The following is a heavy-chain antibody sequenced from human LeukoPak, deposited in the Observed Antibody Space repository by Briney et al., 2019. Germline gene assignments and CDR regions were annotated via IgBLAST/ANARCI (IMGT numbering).Heavy chain of an antibody. J-gene: IGHJ6*02. D-gene: IGHD2-2*01. CDR3: SILGYWSITSCASVMDV. V-gene: IGHV3-20*04. CDR2: INWNGGST. Sequence: GGSLRLTCAASGFTFSSYNMNSVRQVPGKGLEWVSGINWNGGSTDYVVSVKGRFTISRDNAKNRLYLQMNSLRAEDTTILYGSILGYWSITSCASVMDVWGQGTTVTVSS. CDR1: GFTFSSYN.